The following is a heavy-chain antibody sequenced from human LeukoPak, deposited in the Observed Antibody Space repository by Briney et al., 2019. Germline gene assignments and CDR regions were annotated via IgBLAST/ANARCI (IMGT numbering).Heavy chain of an antibody. J-gene: IGHJ4*02. CDR1: GYTFTSYY. D-gene: IGHD3-22*01. CDR3: ARGEYYDKGFDY. CDR2: TNPSGGST. V-gene: IGHV1-46*01. Sequence: ASVKVSCKGSGYTFTSYYMHWVGQAPGQGGEWMGITNPSGGSTSSAQKFQGRVTMTRETSTSTVSMELSSLRSEDTAVYYCARGEYYDKGFDYWGQGTLVTVSS.